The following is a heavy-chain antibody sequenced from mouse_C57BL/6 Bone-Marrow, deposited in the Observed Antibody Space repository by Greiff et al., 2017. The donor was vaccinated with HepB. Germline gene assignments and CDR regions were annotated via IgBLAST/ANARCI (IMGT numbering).Heavy chain of an antibody. CDR2: ISYDGSN. V-gene: IGHV3-6*01. CDR3: ARGYYGSSLDY. CDR1: GYSITSGYY. D-gene: IGHD1-1*01. J-gene: IGHJ2*01. Sequence: VQLQQSGPGLVKPSQSLSLTCSVTGYSITSGYYWNWIRQFPGNKLEWMGYISYDGSNNYNPSLKNRISITRDTSKNQFFLKLNSVTTEDTATYYCARGYYGSSLDYWGQGTTLTVSS.